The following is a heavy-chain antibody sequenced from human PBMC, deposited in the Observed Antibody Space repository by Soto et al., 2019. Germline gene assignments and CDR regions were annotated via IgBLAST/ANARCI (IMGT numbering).Heavy chain of an antibody. CDR2: IYYSGST. CDR3: ARDSGYDLATYNWFDP. V-gene: IGHV4-59*01. CDR1: GGSISSYY. Sequence: SETLSLTCTVSGGSISSYYWSWIRQPPGKGLEWIGYIYYSGSTNYNPSLKSRVTISVDTSKNQFSLKLSSVTAADTAVYYCARDSGYDLATYNWFDPWGQGTLVTVSS. J-gene: IGHJ5*02. D-gene: IGHD5-12*01.